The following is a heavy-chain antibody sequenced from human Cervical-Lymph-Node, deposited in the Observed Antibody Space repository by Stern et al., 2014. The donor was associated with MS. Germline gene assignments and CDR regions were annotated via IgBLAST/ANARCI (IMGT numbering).Heavy chain of an antibody. CDR1: GFSLTTNGVA. CDR3: AHRDDWQLDFAY. D-gene: IGHD6-6*01. V-gene: IGHV2-5*02. J-gene: IGHJ4*02. CDR2: IYWDDDT. Sequence: QVTLRESGPTLVIPTQTLTLTCTFSGFSLTTNGVAVGWIRQPPGKALEWLALIYWDDDTRYSPSLKSRLTITKDTSKNQVLLTMTNVEPVDTATYYCAHRDDWQLDFAYWGQGILVTVSS.